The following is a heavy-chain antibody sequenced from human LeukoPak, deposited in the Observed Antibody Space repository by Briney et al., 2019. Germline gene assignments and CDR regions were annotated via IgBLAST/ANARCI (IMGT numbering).Heavy chain of an antibody. J-gene: IGHJ6*03. V-gene: IGHV3-74*01. CDR2: INADGSTA. Sequence: GGSLRLSCAASGFTFGNSWVHWVRQAPGKGLVWVSLINADGSTATYADSVKGRFTISRDNDKNSLYLQMNSLRAEDTAVYYCAREPTHLTSFGGETYYYYYMDVWGKGTTVTVSS. CDR1: GFTFGNSW. D-gene: IGHD3-3*01. CDR3: AREPTHLTSFGGETYYYYYMDV.